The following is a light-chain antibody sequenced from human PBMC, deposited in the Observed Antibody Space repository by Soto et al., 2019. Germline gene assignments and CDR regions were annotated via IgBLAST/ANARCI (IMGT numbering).Light chain of an antibody. J-gene: IGLJ3*02. CDR1: SSDVGNSNF. CDR2: EGT. Sequence: QSALTQPASVSGSPGQSITISCTGTSSDVGNSNFVSWYQHYPGKAPKLMIYEGTKLSSGVSNRFSGSKSGNTASLTISGLQAEDEADYYCCSYAGRTTWVFGGGTKLTVL. V-gene: IGLV2-23*01. CDR3: CSYAGRTTWV.